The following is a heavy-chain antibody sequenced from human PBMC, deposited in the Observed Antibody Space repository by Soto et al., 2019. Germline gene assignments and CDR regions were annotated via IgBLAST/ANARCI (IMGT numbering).Heavy chain of an antibody. CDR3: ASQKLAAPAYFDY. D-gene: IGHD1-1*01. J-gene: IGHJ4*01. CDR1: GGSISSGNYY. CDR2: ISYSGST. Sequence: SLTCTVSGGSISSGNYYWSWIRQPPGKGLEWIGFISYSGSTYYNASLKSRVTISVDTSKNQFSLNLSFVTAADTAVYYCASQKLAAPAYFDYWGQGTLVTVSS. V-gene: IGHV4-30-4*01.